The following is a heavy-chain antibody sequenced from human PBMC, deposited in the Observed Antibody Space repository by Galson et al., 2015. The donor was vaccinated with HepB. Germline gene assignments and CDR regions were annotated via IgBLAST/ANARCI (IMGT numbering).Heavy chain of an antibody. D-gene: IGHD6-13*01. J-gene: IGHJ4*02. V-gene: IGHV1-18*01. CDR1: GYIFTSNR. Sequence: SVKVSCKASGYIFTSNRISWVRQAPGQGLEWMGWISGYNGDIDYAEKFQGRVTMTTDTSTSTAYMELRSLRYDDTAVYYCARDPRIAAAGQLYYFYFWGQGSLVTVSS. CDR3: ARDPRIAAAGQLYYFYF. CDR2: ISGYNGDI.